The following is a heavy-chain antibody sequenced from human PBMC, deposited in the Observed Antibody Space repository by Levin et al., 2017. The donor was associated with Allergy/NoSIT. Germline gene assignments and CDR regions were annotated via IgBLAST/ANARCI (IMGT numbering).Heavy chain of an antibody. CDR3: ARDGGEGYYYDSSGYYYSYGMDV. CDR1: GFTFSSSE. V-gene: IGHV3-48*03. J-gene: IGHJ6*02. D-gene: IGHD3-22*01. Sequence: LSLTCAASGFTFSSSEMNWVRQAPGKGLEWVSYISSSGSTIYYADSVKGRFTISRDNAKNSLYLQMNSLRAEDTAVYYCARDGGEGYYYDSSGYYYSYGMDVWGQGTTVTVSS. CDR2: ISSSGSTI.